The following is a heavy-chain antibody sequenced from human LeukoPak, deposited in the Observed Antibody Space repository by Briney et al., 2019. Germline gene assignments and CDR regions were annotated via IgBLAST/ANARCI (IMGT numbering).Heavy chain of an antibody. Sequence: SVKVSCKASGGTFSSYAISWVRQAPGQGLEWMGRIIPILGIANYAQKFQGRVTITADKSTSTAYMELSSLRSEDTAVYYCARDRRSSSWCYADYWGQGTLVTVS. CDR3: ARDRRSSSWCYADY. J-gene: IGHJ4*02. D-gene: IGHD6-13*01. V-gene: IGHV1-69*04. CDR1: GGTFSSYA. CDR2: IIPILGIA.